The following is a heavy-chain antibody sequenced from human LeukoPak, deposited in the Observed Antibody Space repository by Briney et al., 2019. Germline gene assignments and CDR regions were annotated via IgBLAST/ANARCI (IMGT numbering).Heavy chain of an antibody. D-gene: IGHD4-17*01. J-gene: IGHJ6*02. V-gene: IGHV1-58*01. CDR3: AATLTVTTGSSYYGMDV. Sequence: GASVKVSCKASGFTFTSSAVQWVRQARGQRLEWIGWLVVGSGHTNYAQKFQERVTITRDMSTSTAYMQLSSLRSEDTAVYYCAATLTVTTGSSYYGMDVWGQGTTVTVSS. CDR1: GFTFTSSA. CDR2: LVVGSGHT.